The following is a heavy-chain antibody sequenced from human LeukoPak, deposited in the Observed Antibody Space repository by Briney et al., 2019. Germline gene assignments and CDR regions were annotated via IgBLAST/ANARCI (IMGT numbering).Heavy chain of an antibody. CDR2: ISSSSSTI. CDR3: ARIYYFGDNNWRYFDN. D-gene: IGHD3-10*01. V-gene: IGHV3-48*04. J-gene: IGHJ4*02. Sequence: PGGSLRLSCAASGFTFSSYSMNWVRQAPGKGLEWVSYISSSSSTIYYADSVKGRFTTSRDNAKNSLYLQMNSLRAEDTAIYYCARIYYFGDNNWRYFDNWGQGTLVTVSS. CDR1: GFTFSSYS.